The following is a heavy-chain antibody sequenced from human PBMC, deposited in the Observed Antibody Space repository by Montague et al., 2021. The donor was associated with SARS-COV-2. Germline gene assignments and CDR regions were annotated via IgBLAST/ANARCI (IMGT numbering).Heavy chain of an antibody. V-gene: IGHV4-30-4*08. Sequence: TLSLTCTVSGGSISSSSYYWGWIRQPPGKGLEWIGYVYFSGTTYFNPSLETRTTISIDTSKSQFSLKLRSVTAADTAVYFCVRAADNYYPSGPLVGFDLWGLGTLVTVSS. CDR2: VYFSGTT. CDR3: VRAADNYYPSGPLVGFDL. J-gene: IGHJ4*02. D-gene: IGHD3-10*01. CDR1: GGSISSSSYY.